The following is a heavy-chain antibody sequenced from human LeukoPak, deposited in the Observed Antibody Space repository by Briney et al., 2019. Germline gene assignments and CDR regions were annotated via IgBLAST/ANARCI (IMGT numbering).Heavy chain of an antibody. CDR1: GGSISSGGYS. Sequence: SQTLSLTCAVSGGSISSGGYSWTWIRQPPGKGLEWIGYIYHSGSTYYNPSLKSRVTISVDTSKNQFSLKLSPVTAADTAVYYCARSLATTVYFDYWGQGTLVTVSS. CDR2: IYHSGST. J-gene: IGHJ4*02. V-gene: IGHV4-30-2*05. D-gene: IGHD1-1*01. CDR3: ARSLATTVYFDY.